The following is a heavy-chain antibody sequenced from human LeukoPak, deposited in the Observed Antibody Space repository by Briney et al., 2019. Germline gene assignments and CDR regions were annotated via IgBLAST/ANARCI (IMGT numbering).Heavy chain of an antibody. CDR2: ISSSSSYI. CDR3: ARGGMDYDFWSGPTNYYFDY. J-gene: IGHJ4*02. V-gene: IGHV3-21*01. Sequence: GGSLRLSCAASGFTFSSYSMNWVRQAPGKGLEWVSSISSSSSYIYYANSVKGRFTISRDNAKNSLYLQMNSLRAEDTAVYYCARGGMDYDFWSGPTNYYFDYWGQGTLVTVSS. D-gene: IGHD3-3*01. CDR1: GFTFSSYS.